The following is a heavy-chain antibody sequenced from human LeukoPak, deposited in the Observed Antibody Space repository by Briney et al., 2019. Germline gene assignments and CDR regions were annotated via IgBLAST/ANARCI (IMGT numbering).Heavy chain of an antibody. CDR3: ARKHYYDSSGFFPPMDY. Sequence: GGSLRLSCAASGFTFRNYWMHWVRQAPGKGLEWVSVMYSGGSTFYADSVKGRFTISRDNSKNTLYLQMNSLRAEDTAVYYCARKHYYDSSGFFPPMDYWGQGTLVTVSS. CDR1: GFTFRNYW. J-gene: IGHJ4*02. D-gene: IGHD3-22*01. CDR2: MYSGGST. V-gene: IGHV3-66*01.